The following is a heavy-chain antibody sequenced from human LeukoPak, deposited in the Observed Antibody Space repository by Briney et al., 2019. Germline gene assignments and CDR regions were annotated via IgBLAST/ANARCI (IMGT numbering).Heavy chain of an antibody. Sequence: SETLSLTCTVSGGSISSYYWSWIRQPPGKGLEWIGYIYYSGSTNYNPSLKSRVTISVDTSKNQFSLKLSSVTAADTAVYYCARHWATGYYDFWSGPSALFGMDVWGRGTTVTVSS. J-gene: IGHJ6*02. D-gene: IGHD3-3*01. CDR1: GGSISSYY. V-gene: IGHV4-59*08. CDR3: ARHWATGYYDFWSGPSALFGMDV. CDR2: IYYSGST.